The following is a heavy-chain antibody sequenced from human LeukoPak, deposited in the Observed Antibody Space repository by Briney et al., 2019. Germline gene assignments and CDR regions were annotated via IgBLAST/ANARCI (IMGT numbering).Heavy chain of an antibody. CDR2: TNSDGSST. J-gene: IGHJ4*02. D-gene: IGHD6-13*01. Sequence: GGSLRLSCAASGFTFSSYWMHWVRQAPGKGLVWVSRTNSDGSSTSYADSVKGRFTISRDNAMNSLYLQMNSLRAEDTAIYYCARSLPYGTTWYGRSDFWGQGTLVTVSS. CDR3: ARSLPYGTTWYGRSDF. CDR1: GFTFSSYW. V-gene: IGHV3-74*01.